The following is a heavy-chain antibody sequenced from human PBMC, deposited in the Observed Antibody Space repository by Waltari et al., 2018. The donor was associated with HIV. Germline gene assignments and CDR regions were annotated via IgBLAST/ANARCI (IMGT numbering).Heavy chain of an antibody. Sequence: QVQLQQWGAGLLKSSETLSLTCAVYGGSFSGYYWSWIRQPPGKGLEWIGESYHRGSTNNTPSLRSLVTISVDTSQDQFSLKLSSVTAADTAVYYCARGRWIMVRGVIQAYYYYYGMDVWGQGTTVTVSS. V-gene: IGHV4-34*01. CDR3: ARGRWIMVRGVIQAYYYYYGMDV. D-gene: IGHD3-10*01. CDR2: SYHRGST. J-gene: IGHJ6*02. CDR1: GGSFSGYY.